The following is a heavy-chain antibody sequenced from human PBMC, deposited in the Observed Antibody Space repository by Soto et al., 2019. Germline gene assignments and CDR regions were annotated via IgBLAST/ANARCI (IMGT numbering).Heavy chain of an antibody. CDR2: IWWDGSNR. V-gene: IGHV3-33*01. CDR1: GFTFSSHG. Sequence: QVQLVESGGGVVQPGTSLTLSCAASGFTFSSHGMHWVRQAPGKGLEWVAVIWWDGSNRYYGDSVKGRFTVSRDNSKNTLYLQMSSLRVDDTAVYYCARGGGNSPRAYFESSGQGTLVTVSS. D-gene: IGHD2-15*01. CDR3: ARGGGNSPRAYFES. J-gene: IGHJ4*02.